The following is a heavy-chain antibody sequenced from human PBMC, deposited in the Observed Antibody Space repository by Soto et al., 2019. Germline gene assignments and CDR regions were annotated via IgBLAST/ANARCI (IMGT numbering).Heavy chain of an antibody. D-gene: IGHD3-10*01. J-gene: IGHJ4*02. CDR1: GFTFSSYG. CDR3: AKDRSMGYYGSGEGYYFDY. CDR2: ISYDGSNK. Sequence: QVQLVESGGGVVQPGRSLRLSCAASGFTFSSYGMHWVRQAPGKGLEWVAVISYDGSNKYYADSVKGRFTISRDNSKNTLYLQMNSLRAEDTAVYYCAKDRSMGYYGSGEGYYFDYGGQGTLVTVSS. V-gene: IGHV3-30*18.